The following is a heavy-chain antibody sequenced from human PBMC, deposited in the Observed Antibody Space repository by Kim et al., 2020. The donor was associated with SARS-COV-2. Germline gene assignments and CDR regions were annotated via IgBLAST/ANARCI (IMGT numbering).Heavy chain of an antibody. Sequence: SLRLSCAASGFTFDDYAMHWVRQAPGKGLEWVSGISWNSGSIGYAHSVKGRFTISRDNAKNSLYLQMNSLRAEDTALYYCAKDIGYCGGDCYSGPFDYW. D-gene: IGHD2-21*01. CDR3: AKDIGYCGGDCYSGPFDY. CDR1: GFTFDDYA. V-gene: IGHV3-9*01. CDR2: ISWNSGSI. J-gene: IGHJ4*01.